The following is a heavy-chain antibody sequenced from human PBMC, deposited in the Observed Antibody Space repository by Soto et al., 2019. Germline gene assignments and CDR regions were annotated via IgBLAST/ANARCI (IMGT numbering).Heavy chain of an antibody. Sequence: SETLSLTCAVSGGSISSSNWWSWVRQPPGKGLEWIGEIYHSGSTNYNPSLKSRVTISVDKSKNQFSLKLSSVTAADTAVYYCARERFSTEAWGSYRGRWFEPWGTGTLVTVSS. D-gene: IGHD3-16*02. CDR3: ARERFSTEAWGSYRGRWFEP. CDR1: GGSISSSNW. V-gene: IGHV4-4*02. CDR2: IYHSGST. J-gene: IGHJ5*02.